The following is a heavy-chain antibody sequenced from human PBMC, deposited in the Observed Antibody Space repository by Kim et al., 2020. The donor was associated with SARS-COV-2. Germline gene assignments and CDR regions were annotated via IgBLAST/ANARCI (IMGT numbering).Heavy chain of an antibody. D-gene: IGHD5-18*01. Sequence: SETLSLTCAVYGGSFSGYYWSWIRQPPGKGLEWIGEINHSGSTNYNPSLKSRVTISVDTSKNQFSLKLSSVTAADTAVYYCARGSGAGAAMVRRYYYGMDVWGQGTTVTVSS. J-gene: IGHJ6*02. CDR2: INHSGST. CDR3: ARGSGAGAAMVRRYYYGMDV. CDR1: GGSFSGYY. V-gene: IGHV4-34*01.